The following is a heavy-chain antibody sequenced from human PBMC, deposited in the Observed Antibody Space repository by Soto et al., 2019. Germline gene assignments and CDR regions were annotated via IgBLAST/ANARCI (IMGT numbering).Heavy chain of an antibody. V-gene: IGHV4-39*01. CDR1: GGSISSSSYY. Sequence: SETLSLTCTVSGGSISSSSYYWGWIRQPPGKGLEWIGSIYYSGSTNYNPSLKSRVTISVDTSKNQFSLKLSSVTAADTAVYYCARQEGGDRGYSSSWYYFDYWGQGTLVTVSS. CDR2: IYYSGST. CDR3: ARQEGGDRGYSSSWYYFDY. J-gene: IGHJ4*02. D-gene: IGHD6-13*01.